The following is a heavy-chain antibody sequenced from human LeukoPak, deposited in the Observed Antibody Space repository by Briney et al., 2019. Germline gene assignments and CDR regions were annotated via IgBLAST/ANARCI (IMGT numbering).Heavy chain of an antibody. CDR1: GDSVRSDSHY. Sequence: SETLSLTCSVSGDSVRSDSHYWSWIRQPPGKGLEWIGNVYYSGRTAYNPSLKSRVTISVDISKNQFSLQLNSVTAADTAVYYCVRETATYYYDSRGYYRQIEVFDIWGQGTTVTVSS. J-gene: IGHJ3*02. CDR2: VYYSGRT. D-gene: IGHD3-22*01. V-gene: IGHV4-61*01. CDR3: VRETATYYYDSRGYYRQIEVFDI.